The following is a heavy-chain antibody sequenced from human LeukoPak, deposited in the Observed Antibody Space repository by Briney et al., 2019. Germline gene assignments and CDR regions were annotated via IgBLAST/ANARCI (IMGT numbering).Heavy chain of an antibody. CDR2: INHSGST. CDR1: GGSFSGYY. D-gene: IGHD2-15*01. V-gene: IGHV4-34*01. J-gene: IGHJ4*02. CDR3: ARGWHCSGGSCYEKHFAY. Sequence: SETLSLTCAVYGGSFSGYYWSWIRQPPGKGLEWNGEINHSGSTNYNPSLKSRVTISVDTSKNQFSLKLSSVTAADTAVYYCARGWHCSGGSCYEKHFAYWGQGTLVTVSS.